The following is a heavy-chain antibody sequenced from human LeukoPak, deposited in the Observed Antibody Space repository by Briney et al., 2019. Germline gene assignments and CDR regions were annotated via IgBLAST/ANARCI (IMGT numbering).Heavy chain of an antibody. J-gene: IGHJ4*02. CDR3: ARDPRYYYDSSGYYDY. CDR1: GFTFSSYA. CDR2: ISYDGSNK. D-gene: IGHD3-22*01. V-gene: IGHV3-30-3*01. Sequence: GGSLRLSCAASGFTFSSYAMHWVRQAPVKGLEWVAVISYDGSNKYYADSVKGRFTISRDNSKNTLYLQMNSLRAEDTAVYYCARDPRYYYDSSGYYDYWGQGTLVTVSS.